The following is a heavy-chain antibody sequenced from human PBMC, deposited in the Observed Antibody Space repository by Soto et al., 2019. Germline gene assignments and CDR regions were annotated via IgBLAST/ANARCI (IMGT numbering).Heavy chain of an antibody. CDR1: GGSISSYY. V-gene: IGHV4-59*01. Sequence: SETLSLTCTVSGGSISSYYWSWIRQPPGKGLEWIGYIYYSGSTNYNPSLKSRVTISVDTSKNQFSLKLSSVTAADTAVYYCARESDAYHYYGMNVWGQGTTVNV. J-gene: IGHJ6*02. CDR3: ARESDAYHYYGMNV. CDR2: IYYSGST. D-gene: IGHD2-21*01.